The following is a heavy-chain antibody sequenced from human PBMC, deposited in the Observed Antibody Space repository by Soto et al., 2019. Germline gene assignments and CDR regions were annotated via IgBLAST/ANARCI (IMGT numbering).Heavy chain of an antibody. Sequence: SETLSLTCTVSGGSISSYYWSWIRQAAGKGLEWIGRIYTSGSTNYNPSLKSRVTMSVDTSKNQFSLKLSSVTAADTAVYYCARDHSGSYLAQAFDIWGQGTMVTVSS. CDR3: ARDHSGSYLAQAFDI. D-gene: IGHD1-26*01. J-gene: IGHJ3*02. V-gene: IGHV4-4*07. CDR1: GGSISSYY. CDR2: IYTSGST.